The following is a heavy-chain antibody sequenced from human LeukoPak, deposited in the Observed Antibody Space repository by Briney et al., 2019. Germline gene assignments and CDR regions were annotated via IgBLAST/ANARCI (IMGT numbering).Heavy chain of an antibody. CDR2: ISGNGGRT. D-gene: IGHD3-3*01. CDR1: GFTFSNYA. Sequence: GGSLRLSCAASGFTFSNYAMTWVRQAPGKGLDWVSTISGNGGRTYFPDSVKGRFTISRDNSKNTLYLRMNSLRAEDTAVYFCAKVYLGEDDFWSGYYYFDSWGQGTLVTVSS. V-gene: IGHV3-23*01. CDR3: AKVYLGEDDFWSGYYYFDS. J-gene: IGHJ4*02.